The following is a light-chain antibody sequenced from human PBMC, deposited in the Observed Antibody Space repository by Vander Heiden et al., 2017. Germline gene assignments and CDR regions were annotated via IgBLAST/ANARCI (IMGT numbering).Light chain of an antibody. Sequence: EIVMTQSPATLSVSPGERATLSCRASQSVSSNLAWYQQKPGQAPRLLIYGASTRATGIPASFSGSGSGTEFTLTISSLQSEDFAVYYCQQYNSWWTFGQGTKVEIK. V-gene: IGKV3-15*01. CDR3: QQYNSWWT. CDR2: GAS. J-gene: IGKJ1*01. CDR1: QSVSSN.